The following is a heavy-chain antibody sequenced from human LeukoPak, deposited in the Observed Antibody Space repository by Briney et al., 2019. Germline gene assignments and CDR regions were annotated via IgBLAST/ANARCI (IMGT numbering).Heavy chain of an antibody. CDR2: IYYGGST. CDR1: GGSISNYY. D-gene: IGHD2-15*01. Sequence: SETLSLTCTVSGGSISNYYWSWIRQPPGKGLEWIAYIYYGGSTNYNPSLKSRVTISVDTSKNQFSLRLSSVTAADTAVYYCARMQGFCSGNSCYSGSFDYWGQGTLVTVSS. CDR3: ARMQGFCSGNSCYSGSFDY. J-gene: IGHJ4*02. V-gene: IGHV4-59*01.